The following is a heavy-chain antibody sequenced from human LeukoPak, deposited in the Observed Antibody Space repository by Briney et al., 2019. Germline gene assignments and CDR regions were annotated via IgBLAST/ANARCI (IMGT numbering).Heavy chain of an antibody. CDR1: GYTFTSYY. V-gene: IGHV1-2*02. J-gene: IGHJ4*02. Sequence: GASVKVSCKASGYTFTSYYIHWVRQAPGQGLEWMGWINPKSGGTHYAQKFQGRVSMTRDTSINTVHLELSSLKTNDTAVYYCARTREGVWGSYSPWGQGTLVTVSS. CDR3: ARTREGVWGSYSP. D-gene: IGHD3-16*01. CDR2: INPKSGGT.